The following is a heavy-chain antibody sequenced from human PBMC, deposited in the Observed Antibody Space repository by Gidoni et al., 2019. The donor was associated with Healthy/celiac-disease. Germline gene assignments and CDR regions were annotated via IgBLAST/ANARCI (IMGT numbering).Heavy chain of an antibody. D-gene: IGHD2-8*01. CDR2: IWYDGSNE. J-gene: IGHJ4*02. V-gene: IGHV3-33*01. CDR3: ARDRADIVLMVYAGYYFDY. Sequence: QVQLVESGGGVVQPGRSLRLSCAASGFTVSSYGMHWVRQAPGKGLEWVAVIWYDGSNEYYADSVKGRFTISRDNSKNTLYLQMNSLRAEDTAVYYCARDRADIVLMVYAGYYFDYWGQGTLVTVSS. CDR1: GFTVSSYG.